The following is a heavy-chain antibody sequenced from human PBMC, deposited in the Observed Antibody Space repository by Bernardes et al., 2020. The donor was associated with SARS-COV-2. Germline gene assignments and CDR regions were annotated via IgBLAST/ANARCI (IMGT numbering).Heavy chain of an antibody. CDR1: GFSFTTYW. D-gene: IGHD5-12*01. Sequence: GGSLRLSCAASGFSFTTYWMTWVRQAPGKGLEWVANIKHDGSEKYYVDSVKGRFTISRDKAKNSVYLQMNSLRAEDTAVYYCARAAGNSGYDPYFYYYGMDVWGQGTTVTVSS. V-gene: IGHV3-7*01. J-gene: IGHJ6*02. CDR2: IKHDGSEK. CDR3: ARAAGNSGYDPYFYYYGMDV.